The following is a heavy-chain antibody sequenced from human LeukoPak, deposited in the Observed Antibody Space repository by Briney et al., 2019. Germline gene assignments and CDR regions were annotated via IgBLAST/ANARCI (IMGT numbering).Heavy chain of an antibody. J-gene: IGHJ4*02. CDR2: ISYDGSNK. Sequence: GGSLRLSCAASGFTFSSYAMHWVRQAPGRGLEWVAVISYDGSNKYYADSVKGRFTISRDNSKNTLYLRMNSLRAEDTAVYYCARDLADSSGYYSYFDYWGQGTLVTVSS. CDR3: ARDLADSSGYYSYFDY. V-gene: IGHV3-30-3*01. D-gene: IGHD3-22*01. CDR1: GFTFSSYA.